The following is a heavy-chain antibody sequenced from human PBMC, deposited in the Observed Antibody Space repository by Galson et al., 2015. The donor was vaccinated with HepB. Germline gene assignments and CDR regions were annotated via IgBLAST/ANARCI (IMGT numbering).Heavy chain of an antibody. V-gene: IGHV3-7*01. D-gene: IGHD6-6*01. CDR1: GFTFSSYW. J-gene: IGHJ4*02. Sequence: SLRLSCEASGFTFSSYWMSWVRQAPGKGLEWVANIKQDGSEKYYVDSVKGRFTISRDNSKNTLYLQMNSLRAEDTAVYYCARDIYSSSSNDYFDYWGQGTLVTVSS. CDR3: ARDIYSSSSNDYFDY. CDR2: IKQDGSEK.